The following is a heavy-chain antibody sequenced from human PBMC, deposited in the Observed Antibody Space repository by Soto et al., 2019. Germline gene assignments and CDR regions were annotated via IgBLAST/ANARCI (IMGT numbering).Heavy chain of an antibody. CDR3: AHRGGWLSAFHNCFDA. V-gene: IGHV2-5*02. Sequence: QITLKESGPALVKPTQTLTLTCTFSGFSLSTSGVGVGWIRQPPGKALEWLALISWDDNKRFSPSLRSRLTITKDTSKNQVVLTMTNMDPADTATYYCAHRGGWLSAFHNCFDAWGQGTLVTVSS. CDR2: ISWDDNK. J-gene: IGHJ5*02. CDR1: GFSLSTSGVG. D-gene: IGHD2-15*01.